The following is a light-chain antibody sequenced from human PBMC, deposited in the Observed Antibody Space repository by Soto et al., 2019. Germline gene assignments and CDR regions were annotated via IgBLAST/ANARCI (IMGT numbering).Light chain of an antibody. CDR1: SSNVGGYTY. CDR3: SSYTSSSTLLYV. CDR2: DVS. V-gene: IGLV2-14*01. Sequence: QSVLTQPASVSGSPGQSITISCTGTSSNVGGYTYVSWYQQHPGKAPKLMIYDVSNRPSVVSNRFSGAKSGNTASLTISGLQAEDEADYYCSSYTSSSTLLYVFGPGTKLTVL. J-gene: IGLJ1*01.